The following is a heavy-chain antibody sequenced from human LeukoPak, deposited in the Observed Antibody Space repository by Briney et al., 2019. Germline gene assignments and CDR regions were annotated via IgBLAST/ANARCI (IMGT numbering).Heavy chain of an antibody. CDR3: ARGEQLGELEFDY. CDR2: IIPIFGTA. CDR1: GGTFSSYA. V-gene: IGHV1-69*05. J-gene: IGHJ4*02. D-gene: IGHD1-7*01. Sequence: SVKVSCKASGGTFSSYAISWVRQAPGQGLEWMGGIIPIFGTANYAQKFQGRVTITTDESTSTAYMELSSLRSEDTAVYYCARGEQLGELEFDYWGQGTLVTVST.